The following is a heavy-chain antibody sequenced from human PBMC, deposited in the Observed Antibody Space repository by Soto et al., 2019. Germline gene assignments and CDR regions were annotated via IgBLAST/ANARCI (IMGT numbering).Heavy chain of an antibody. D-gene: IGHD2-2*02. V-gene: IGHV4-31*03. CDR3: ARFVRSCSGTTCYTRADV. CDR1: CGSISSGGYY. CDR2: IYYSGST. Sequence: LSLTCTVSCGSISSGGYYWSWIRQHPVKCLEWIGYIYYSGSTNYNPSLKSRVTMSVDTSKNQFSLKLRSVIVADTAVYHCARFVRSCSGTTCYTRADVWGQGTTVTVSS. J-gene: IGHJ6*02.